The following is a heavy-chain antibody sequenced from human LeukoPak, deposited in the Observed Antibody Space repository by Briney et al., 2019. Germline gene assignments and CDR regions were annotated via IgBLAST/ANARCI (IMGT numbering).Heavy chain of an antibody. Sequence: GASLQISCKGSGYSFTSYWIGWVRQLPGKGLEWMGIIYPGDSDTRYSPSFQGQVTISADKSISTAYLQWSSLKASDTAKYYCARLAYCGGDCYLYFDYWGQGTLVTVSS. D-gene: IGHD2-21*01. CDR1: GYSFTSYW. CDR2: IYPGDSDT. J-gene: IGHJ4*02. CDR3: ARLAYCGGDCYLYFDY. V-gene: IGHV5-51*01.